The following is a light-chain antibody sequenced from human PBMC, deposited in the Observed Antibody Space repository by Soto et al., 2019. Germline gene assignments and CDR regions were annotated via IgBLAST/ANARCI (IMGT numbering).Light chain of an antibody. CDR1: QSISSW. V-gene: IGKV1-12*01. CDR3: QQASSFPWT. J-gene: IGKJ1*01. CDR2: AAS. Sequence: DIQMTQSPSTLSASVGDRVTITCRASQSISSWLAWYQQKLGRAPRLLIYAASDLQSGVPSRFSGSGLGTDFTLTISSLQPEDSATYYCQQASSFPWTFGQGTKVDIK.